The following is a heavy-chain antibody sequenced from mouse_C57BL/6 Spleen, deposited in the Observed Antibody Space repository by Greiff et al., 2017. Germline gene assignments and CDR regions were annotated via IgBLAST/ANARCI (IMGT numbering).Heavy chain of an antibody. CDR2: TDPATGGT. Sequence: VHLVESGAELVRPGASVTLSCKASGYTFTDYEMHWVKQTPVNGLEWIGATDPATGGTAYNQKFKGKAILTADKSSSTAYMELRSLTSADSAVYYCTRSSYYRFAYWGQGTLVTVSA. CDR3: TRSSYYRFAY. D-gene: IGHD2-12*01. J-gene: IGHJ3*01. V-gene: IGHV1-15*01. CDR1: GYTFTDYE.